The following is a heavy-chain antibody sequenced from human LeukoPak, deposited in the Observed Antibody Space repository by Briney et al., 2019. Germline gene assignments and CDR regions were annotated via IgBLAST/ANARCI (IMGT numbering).Heavy chain of an antibody. Sequence: NTGGSLRLSCAASGFTFSSYSMNWVRQAPGKGLEWVSSISSSSSYIYYADSVKGRFTISRDNAKNSLYLQMNSLRAEDTAVYYCARGGGDYDFWSGYLDLDVWGKGTTVTVSS. J-gene: IGHJ6*04. CDR2: ISSSSSYI. CDR3: ARGGGDYDFWSGYLDLDV. CDR1: GFTFSSYS. V-gene: IGHV3-21*01. D-gene: IGHD3-3*01.